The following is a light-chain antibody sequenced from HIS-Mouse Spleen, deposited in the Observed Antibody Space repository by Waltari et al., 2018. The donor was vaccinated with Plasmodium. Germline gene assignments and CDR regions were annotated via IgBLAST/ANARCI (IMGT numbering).Light chain of an antibody. CDR1: NSDVGGYNY. CDR3: SSYAGSNNLV. J-gene: IGLJ2*01. Sequence: QSALTQPPSASGSPGQSVPISCPGTNSDVGGYNYVSWYQQHPGKAPKLMIYEVSKRPSGVPDRFSGSKSGNTASLTVSGLQAEDEADYYCSSYAGSNNLVFGGGTKLTVL. CDR2: EVS. V-gene: IGLV2-8*01.